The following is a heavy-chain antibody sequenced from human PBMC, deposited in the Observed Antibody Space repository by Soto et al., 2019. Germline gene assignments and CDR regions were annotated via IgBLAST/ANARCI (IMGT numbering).Heavy chain of an antibody. CDR3: AVQFLVGIFYDY. CDR2: ISAANGNT. V-gene: IGHV1-3*01. J-gene: IGHJ4*02. CDR1: GYALTSHP. Sequence: SAKVTSKDSGYALTSHPLHLVCQAPGQRLEWMGWISAANGNTKYSRNFQGRVTIARDTSANTAYMELSSLTSEDTAVYYCAVQFLVGIFYDYWGQGTLVTVSS. D-gene: IGHD3-3*02.